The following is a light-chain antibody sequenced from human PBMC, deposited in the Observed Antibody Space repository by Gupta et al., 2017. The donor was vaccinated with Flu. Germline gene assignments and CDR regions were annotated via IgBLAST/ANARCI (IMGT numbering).Light chain of an antibody. V-gene: IGLV1-44*01. CDR1: SSNVGIND. CDR3: AVWDDRLKGL. J-gene: IGLJ3*02. CDR2: DNT. Sequence: QSALTQPPSVSATPGQRVTISCSGSSSNVGINDVFWYQQLPGAAPKLLIFDNTQRPSGVPDRFSGSKSGASASLDISGLQPEDEADYYCAVWDDRLKGLFGGGTKLTVL.